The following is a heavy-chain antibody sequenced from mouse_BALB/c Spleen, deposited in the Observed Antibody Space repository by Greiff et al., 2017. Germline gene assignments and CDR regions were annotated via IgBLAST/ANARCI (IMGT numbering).Heavy chain of an antibody. CDR1: GDSITSGY. J-gene: IGHJ4*01. V-gene: IGHV3-8*02. D-gene: IGHD1-1*01. CDR3: ASYRDYGSSFYAMYY. CDR2: ISYSGST. Sequence: EVKLMESGPSLVKPSQTLSLTCSVTGDSITSGYWNWIRKFPGNKLEYMGYISYSGSTYYNPSLKSRISITRDTSKNQYYLQLNSVTTEDTATYYCASYRDYGSSFYAMYYWGQGTSVTVSS.